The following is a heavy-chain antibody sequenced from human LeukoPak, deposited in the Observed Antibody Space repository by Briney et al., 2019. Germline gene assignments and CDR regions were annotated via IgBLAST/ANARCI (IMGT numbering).Heavy chain of an antibody. D-gene: IGHD1-26*01. CDR3: ARYQWELPYYYMDV. CDR2: INHSGST. Sequence: PSETLSLTCAVYGGSFSGYYWSWIRQPPGKGLEWIGEINHSGSTNYNPSLKSRVTISVDTSKNQFSLKLSSVTAADTAVYYCARYQWELPYYYMDVWGKGTTVTVSS. J-gene: IGHJ6*03. V-gene: IGHV4-34*01. CDR1: GGSFSGYY.